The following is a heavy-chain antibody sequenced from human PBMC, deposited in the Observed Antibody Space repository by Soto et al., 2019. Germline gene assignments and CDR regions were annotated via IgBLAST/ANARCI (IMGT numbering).Heavy chain of an antibody. CDR2: INRSGST. CDR3: ARTYSSSWSPFDY. D-gene: IGHD6-13*01. CDR1: GGSFSGYY. J-gene: IGHJ4*02. V-gene: IGHV4-34*01. Sequence: QVQLQQWGAGLLKPSETLFLSCAVYGGSFSGYYWSWIRQPPGKGLEWIGEINRSGSTNYNPSLKSRVTISVALAKNHFSLKLSSVTAADTAVYYCARTYSSSWSPFDYWGQGTLVTVSS.